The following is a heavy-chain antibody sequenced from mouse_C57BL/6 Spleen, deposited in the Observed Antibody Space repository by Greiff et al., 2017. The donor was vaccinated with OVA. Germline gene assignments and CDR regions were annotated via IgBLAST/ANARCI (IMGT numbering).Heavy chain of an antibody. CDR2: IDPSDSFT. CDR1: GYTFTSYW. V-gene: IGHV1-69*01. CDR3: ARGTTVVPYYFDD. D-gene: IGHD1-1*01. Sequence: VQLQQPGAELVMPGASVKLSCKASGYTFTSYWMHWVKQRPGQGLEWIGGIDPSDSFTNYNQKFKGKSTLTVDKSSSTAYKQRSSLTSDDAAVYYGARGTTVVPYYFDDWGQGTTLTVSS. J-gene: IGHJ2*01.